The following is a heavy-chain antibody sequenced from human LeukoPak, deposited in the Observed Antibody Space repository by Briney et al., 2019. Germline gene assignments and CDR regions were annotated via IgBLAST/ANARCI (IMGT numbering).Heavy chain of an antibody. Sequence: HSQTLSLTCAISGDSVSSNSVARYWIRQSPSRGLEWLGRTYYRSKWYNDYALSVKSRITINADTSKNQFSLLLNSVTPEDTAVYYCARATGGDTTKSFDLWGTRIIVTVSS. CDR2: TYYRSKWYN. D-gene: IGHD1-14*01. CDR1: GDSVSSNSVA. V-gene: IGHV6-1*01. J-gene: IGHJ2*01. CDR3: ARATGGDTTKSFDL.